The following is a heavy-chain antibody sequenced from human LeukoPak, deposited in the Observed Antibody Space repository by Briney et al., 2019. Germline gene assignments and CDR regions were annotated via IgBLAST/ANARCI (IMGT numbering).Heavy chain of an antibody. V-gene: IGHV1-46*01. CDR2: INPSGGST. CDR3: ARDTGGNHFDY. J-gene: IGHJ4*02. D-gene: IGHD4-23*01. Sequence: VASVTVSCKASGYTFTSYYMHWVRQAPGQGLEWMGIINPSGGSTSYAQKFQGRVTMTRDTSTSTVYMELSSLRSEDTAVYYCARDTGGNHFDYWGQGTLVTVSS. CDR1: GYTFTSYY.